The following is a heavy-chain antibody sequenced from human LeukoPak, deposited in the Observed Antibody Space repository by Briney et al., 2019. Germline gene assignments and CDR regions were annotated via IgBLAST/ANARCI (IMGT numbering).Heavy chain of an antibody. J-gene: IGHJ4*02. CDR1: GYTFTSYY. D-gene: IGHD1-14*01. V-gene: IGHV1-18*01. CDR3: AKGGTMVPTIDY. Sequence: ASVKVSCKASGYTFTSYYITWVRQATGQGLEWVGWISAYNGGTNYAQKFQGRVTMTIDTSTTTAYLDLGSLTSDDTAMYYCAKGGTMVPTIDYLGQGTLVTVSS. CDR2: ISAYNGGT.